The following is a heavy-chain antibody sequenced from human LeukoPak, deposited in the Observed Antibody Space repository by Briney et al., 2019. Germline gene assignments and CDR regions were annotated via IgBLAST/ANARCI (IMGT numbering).Heavy chain of an antibody. CDR2: VYYTGTT. CDR3: ARDLNAAGTYWFDP. D-gene: IGHD6-13*01. V-gene: IGHV4-59*01. J-gene: IGHJ5*02. Sequence: SETLSLTCTVSGGSINNYYWSWIGQPPGKGLEWIGYVYYTGTTNYNPSLTSRVTISVDTSKNQFSLKLSSVPAAATAVYYCARDLNAAGTYWFDPWGQGTLVTVSS. CDR1: GGSINNYY.